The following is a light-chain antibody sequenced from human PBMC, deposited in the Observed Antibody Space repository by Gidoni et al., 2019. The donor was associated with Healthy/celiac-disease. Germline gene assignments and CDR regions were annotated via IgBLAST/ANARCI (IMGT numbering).Light chain of an antibody. V-gene: IGKV3-11*01. CDR1: QSVSSY. J-gene: IGKJ1*01. CDR3: QQRSNWPWT. CDR2: DAS. Sequence: EIVLTQSPATLSLSPGERATLSCRASQSVSSYLAWYQQKPGLIYDASNRATGIPARFSGSGSGTDFTLTISSLEPEDFAVYYCQQRSNWPWTFGQGTKVEIK.